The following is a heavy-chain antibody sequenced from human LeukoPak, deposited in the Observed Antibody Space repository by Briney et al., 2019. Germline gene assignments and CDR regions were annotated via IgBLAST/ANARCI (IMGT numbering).Heavy chain of an antibody. CDR1: GFTFSSYW. V-gene: IGHV3-23*01. D-gene: IGHD4-17*01. CDR3: AKARFTVTNYFDY. Sequence: GGSLRLSCAASGFTFSSYWMHWVRQAPGKGLEWVSASSSGGGSTYYADSVKGRFTISRDNSKNTLYLQMNSLRAEDTPVYYCAKARFTVTNYFDYWGQGTLVTVSS. CDR2: SSSGGGST. J-gene: IGHJ4*02.